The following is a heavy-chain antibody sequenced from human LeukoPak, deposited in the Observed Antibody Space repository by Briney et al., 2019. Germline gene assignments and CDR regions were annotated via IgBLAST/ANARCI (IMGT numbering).Heavy chain of an antibody. D-gene: IGHD2-2*01. J-gene: IGHJ5*01. CDR2: ISCNSGSI. CDR1: GFTFYDYA. CDR3: DKDGRSVEVWVGWFDP. V-gene: IGHV3-9*01. Sequence: GGSLRLSCAPSGFTFYDYAMHWVRQAPGEGLEWVSGISCNSGSIGYAHSVKGRFTISRDNPKNSLYLQMNSLRAEDTALYYCDKDGRSVEVWVGWFDPWGQGTLVTVSS.